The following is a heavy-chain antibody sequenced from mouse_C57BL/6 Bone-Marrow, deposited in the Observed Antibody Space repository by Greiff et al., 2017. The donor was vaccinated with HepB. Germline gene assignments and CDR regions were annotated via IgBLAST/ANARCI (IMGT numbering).Heavy chain of an antibody. D-gene: IGHD1-1*01. J-gene: IGHJ1*03. Sequence: LVESGPELVKPGASVKLSCKASGYTFTSYDINWVKQRPGQGLEWIGWIYPRDGSTKYNEKFKGKATLTVDTSSSTAYMELHSLTSEDSAVYFCARPVITTVVATDWYFDVWGTGTTVTVSS. CDR2: IYPRDGST. CDR3: ARPVITTVVATDWYFDV. CDR1: GYTFTSYD. V-gene: IGHV1-85*01.